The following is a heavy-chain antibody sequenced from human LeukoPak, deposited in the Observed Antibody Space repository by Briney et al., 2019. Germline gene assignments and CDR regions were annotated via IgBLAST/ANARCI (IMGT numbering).Heavy chain of an antibody. V-gene: IGHV3-48*01. Sequence: GGLLRFSCAGSGVTCSRYNRSWVRQAQGKGLEWVSYISSSSSTIYYADSVKGRFTISRDNAKNSLYLQMNSLRADDTAVYYCAKDLDYTTYGYYFDYWGQGTLVIVSS. D-gene: IGHD4-11*01. CDR3: AKDLDYTTYGYYFDY. CDR1: GVTCSRYN. J-gene: IGHJ4*02. CDR2: ISSSSSTI.